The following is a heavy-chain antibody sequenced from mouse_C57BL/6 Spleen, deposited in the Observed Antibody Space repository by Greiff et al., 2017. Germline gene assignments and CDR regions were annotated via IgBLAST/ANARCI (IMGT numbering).Heavy chain of an antibody. CDR3: ARRVTTGVATDAMDY. CDR2: SNPCSGYT. CDR1: GYSFTSYW. Sequence: QVQLQQSGAELAKPGASVKLSCKASGYSFTSYWMHWGKQRPGQGLEWMGYSNPCSGYTKYNQKFKNKATLTADKSSSTAYMQLSSLEYEDSAVYDCARRVTTGVATDAMDYWGQGTSVTVSS. J-gene: IGHJ4*01. D-gene: IGHD1-1*01. V-gene: IGHV1-7*01.